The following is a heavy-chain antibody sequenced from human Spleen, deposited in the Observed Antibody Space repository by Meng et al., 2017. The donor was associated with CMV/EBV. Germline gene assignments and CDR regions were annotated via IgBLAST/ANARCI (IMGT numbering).Heavy chain of an antibody. CDR2: IYYSGST. J-gene: IGHJ6*02. D-gene: IGHD1-26*01. CDR1: GGSISSYY. Sequence: SETLSLTCSVSGGSISSYYWSWIRQPPGKGLEWIGDIYYSGSTNSNPSLKSRVTISVDTSKNQFSLNLNSVTAADTAVYFCATSGSFYYYGMDVWGQGTTVTVSS. CDR3: ATSGSFYYYGMDV. V-gene: IGHV4-59*01.